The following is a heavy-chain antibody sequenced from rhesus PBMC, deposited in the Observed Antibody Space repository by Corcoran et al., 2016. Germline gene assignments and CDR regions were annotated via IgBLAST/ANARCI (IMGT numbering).Heavy chain of an antibody. Sequence: QLQLQESGPGLMTPSEDLSLTCVVFGGSFRDNWRSWLRQAAGEGLEWIGRSSGGDGSTSFNPSLNSRVTISTGRSNNQFSLKLMSVTAADTAIYYCAKQGHKGAPSYYGFDSWGQGVVVTVSS. CDR3: AKQGHKGAPSYYGFDS. V-gene: IGHV4-173*01. CDR2: SSGGDGST. D-gene: IGHD2-39*01. CDR1: GGSFRDNW. J-gene: IGHJ6*01.